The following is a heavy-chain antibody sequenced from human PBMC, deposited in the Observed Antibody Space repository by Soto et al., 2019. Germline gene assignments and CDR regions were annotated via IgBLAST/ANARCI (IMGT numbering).Heavy chain of an antibody. CDR3: VRDYYDSSGYFAN. V-gene: IGHV3-48*02. CDR2: ITASSRTI. CDR1: GFSFSTYS. D-gene: IGHD3-22*01. J-gene: IGHJ4*02. Sequence: GGSLRLSCVASGFSFSTYSMNWVRQAPGKGLEWISYITASSRTIYYADSVKGRFTISRDNAKNSLYLQMNSLRDEDTAVYYCVRDYYDSSGYFANWGQGTLVTVSS.